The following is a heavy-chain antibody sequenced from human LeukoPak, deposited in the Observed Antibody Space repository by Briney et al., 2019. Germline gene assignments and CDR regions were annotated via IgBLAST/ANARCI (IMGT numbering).Heavy chain of an antibody. CDR3: ARRFCSSAGCHRTFNYFDP. CDR1: GDSINDYY. J-gene: IGHJ5*02. CDR2: IYYSGTT. D-gene: IGHD2-2*01. V-gene: IGHV4-59*12. Sequence: PSGTLSLTCTVSGDSINDYYWTWIRQPPGKRLEWIGYIYYSGTTTYNPSLGSRVTISLDTSKNQFSLTLTSVTAADTAVYYCARRFCSSAGCHRTFNYFDPWGQGILVTVSS.